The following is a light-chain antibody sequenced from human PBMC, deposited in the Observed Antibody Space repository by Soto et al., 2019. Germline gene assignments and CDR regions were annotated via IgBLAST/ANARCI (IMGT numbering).Light chain of an antibody. V-gene: IGKV3-15*01. CDR2: DAS. J-gene: IGKJ3*01. CDR1: QSVSSN. CDR3: QKYNTGPLT. Sequence: ETVMTQSPATLSVSPGERPTLSCRASQSVSSNLAWYQQKPGQAPRLLIYDASTRATGIPARFSGSVSGTEFTLTISSLQSEDFAAYYCQKYNTGPLTFGPGTKVDIK.